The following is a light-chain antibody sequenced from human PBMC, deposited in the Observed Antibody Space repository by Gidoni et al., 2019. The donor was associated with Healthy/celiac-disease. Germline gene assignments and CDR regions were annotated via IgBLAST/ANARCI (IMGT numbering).Light chain of an antibody. J-gene: IGLJ2*01. CDR3: QVWDSSSAL. CDR1: TIGSKS. V-gene: IGLV3-21*02. CDR2: DDS. Sequence: SYVLTQPPSVSGAPGQTARITCGGNTIGSKSVHWNQQKPGQAPVLVVYDDSDRPSGIPERFSGSNSGNTATLTISRVEAGDEADYYCQVWDSSSALFGGGTKLTVL.